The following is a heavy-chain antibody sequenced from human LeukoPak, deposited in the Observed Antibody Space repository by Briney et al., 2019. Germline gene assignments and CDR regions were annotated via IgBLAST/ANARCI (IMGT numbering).Heavy chain of an antibody. CDR3: ARRRYDASGYYPSRGRYFDY. CDR1: GGSFSGYY. V-gene: IGHV4-34*01. CDR2: INHSGST. Sequence: SETLSLTCVVYGGSFSGYYWNWIRQSPGKGLEWIGEINHSGSTNYNPSLKSRVTISVDTSKNQFSLELTSVTAADTAVYYCARRRYDASGYYPSRGRYFDYWGQGTLVTVSS. D-gene: IGHD3-22*01. J-gene: IGHJ4*02.